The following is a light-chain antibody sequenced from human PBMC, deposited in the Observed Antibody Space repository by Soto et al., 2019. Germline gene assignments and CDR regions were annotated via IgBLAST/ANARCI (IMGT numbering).Light chain of an antibody. Sequence: QSVLTQPPSVSGAPGQRVTISCTGSSSNIGAGYDVHGYQQLPGTAPKLLIYGNSNRPSGVPDRFSGSKSGTSASLAITGLQAEEEADYYCQAYDRSLSGSVFGGGTTLTV. CDR3: QAYDRSLSGSV. CDR2: GNS. J-gene: IGLJ2*01. CDR1: SSNIGAGYD. V-gene: IGLV1-40*01.